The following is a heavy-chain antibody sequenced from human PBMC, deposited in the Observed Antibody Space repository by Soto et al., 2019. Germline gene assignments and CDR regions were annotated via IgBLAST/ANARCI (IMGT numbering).Heavy chain of an antibody. CDR2: INAGNGNT. D-gene: IGHD2-2*01. J-gene: IGHJ6*02. V-gene: IGHV1-3*01. CDR3: ARLGYCSSTSCYLGYYGMDV. CDR1: GYTFTSYA. Sequence: VASVKVSCKASGYTFTSYAMHWVRQAPGQRLEWMGWINAGNGNTKYSQKFQGRVTITRDTSASTAYMELSSLRSEDTAVYYCARLGYCSSTSCYLGYYGMDVWGQGTTVTVSS.